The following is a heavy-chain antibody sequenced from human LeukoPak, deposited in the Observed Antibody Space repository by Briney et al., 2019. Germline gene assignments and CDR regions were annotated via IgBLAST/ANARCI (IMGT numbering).Heavy chain of an antibody. CDR2: IFPGNSGT. CDR1: GYSFASYW. D-gene: IGHD5-18*01. J-gene: IGHJ4*02. CDR3: VRHNNYALDY. Sequence: GESLKISCKGSGYSFASYWIGWARQMPGKGLEWMAIIFPGNSGTIYSPSFQGQVTISADKSISTAYLQWRGLKASDTAMYYCVRHNNYALDYWGQGTLVAVSS. V-gene: IGHV5-51*01.